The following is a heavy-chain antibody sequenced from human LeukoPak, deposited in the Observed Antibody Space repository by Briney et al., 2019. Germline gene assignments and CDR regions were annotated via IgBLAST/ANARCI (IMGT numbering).Heavy chain of an antibody. J-gene: IGHJ4*02. CDR2: MKPNSGNT. D-gene: IGHD4-23*01. CDR1: GYTFTNYD. CDR3: AREKGRDYGGNLRAPFDY. V-gene: IGHV1-8*01. Sequence: VASVKVSCKASGYTFTNYDINWVRQATGQGLEWMGYMKPNSGNTGYAQKFQGRVTMTRDTSISTAYMELSSLRSEDTAVYYCAREKGRDYGGNLRAPFDYWGQGTLVTVSS.